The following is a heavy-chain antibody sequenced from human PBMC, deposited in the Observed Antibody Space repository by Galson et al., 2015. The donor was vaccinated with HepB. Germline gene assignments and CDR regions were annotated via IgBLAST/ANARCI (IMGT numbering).Heavy chain of an antibody. V-gene: IGHV4-34*01. J-gene: IGHJ4*02. Sequence: ETLSLTCAVYGGSFSGYYWTWIRQPPGNGLEWIGEINHGGSTNYNPSLTSRVTISLDTSNNQFSLKLTSVTAADTAVYYCARGGYDSSGRYFDYWGQGTLVTVSS. CDR2: INHGGST. CDR3: ARGGYDSSGRYFDY. CDR1: GGSFSGYY. D-gene: IGHD3-22*01.